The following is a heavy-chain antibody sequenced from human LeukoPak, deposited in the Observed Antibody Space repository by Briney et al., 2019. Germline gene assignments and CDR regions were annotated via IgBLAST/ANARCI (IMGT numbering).Heavy chain of an antibody. CDR2: IYYSGST. CDR1: GGSISSYY. Sequence: SETLSLTCTVSGGSISSYYWSWIRQPPGKGVEWIGYIYYSGSTNYNPSLKSRVTISVDTSKNQFSLKVSSVTAADTAVYYCARHGTTGTNLNWFDPWGQGTLVTVSS. D-gene: IGHD1-1*01. J-gene: IGHJ5*02. V-gene: IGHV4-59*01. CDR3: ARHGTTGTNLNWFDP.